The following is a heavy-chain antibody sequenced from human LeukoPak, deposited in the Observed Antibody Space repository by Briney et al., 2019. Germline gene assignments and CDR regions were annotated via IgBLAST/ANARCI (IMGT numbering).Heavy chain of an antibody. V-gene: IGHV3-74*01. CDR2: INSDGRST. D-gene: IGHD3-10*01. J-gene: IGHJ4*02. CDR1: GFTFSTYW. CDR3: ARGSWAYGSGLPDY. Sequence: PGGSLRLSCAASGFTFSTYWMHWVRQVPGKGLVWVSRINSDGRSTAYADSVRGRFTISRDNAKNTLYLQMNSLRAEDTAAYYCARGSWAYGSGLPDYWGQGTLVTVSS.